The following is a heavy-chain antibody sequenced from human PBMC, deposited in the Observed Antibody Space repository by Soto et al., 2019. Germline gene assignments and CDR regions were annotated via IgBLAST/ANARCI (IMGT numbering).Heavy chain of an antibody. CDR1: GYPFTSYG. CDR2: ISAYDDKT. V-gene: IGHV1-18*01. J-gene: IGHJ4*02. CDR3: ARDRLIAVTGLLRN. D-gene: IGHD6-19*01. Sequence: QVQLVQSGAEVKKPGASVKVSCKTSGYPFTSYGINWVRQAPGQGPEWMGWISAYDDKTIYSQKFQGRVTLTADAPTTTAYMELRGLRFDDTAVYYCARDRLIAVTGLLRNWGQGTVVTVSS.